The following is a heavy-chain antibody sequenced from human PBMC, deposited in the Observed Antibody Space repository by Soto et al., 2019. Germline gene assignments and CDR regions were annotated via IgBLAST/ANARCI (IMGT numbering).Heavy chain of an antibody. D-gene: IGHD6-13*01. Sequence: ASVKVSCKASGYTFTSYGISWVRQAPGQGLERMGWISAYNGNTNYAQKLQGRVTMTTDTSTSTAYMELRSLISDDTAVYYCARNVGGGIAAAGTSALGYWGQGTLVTVSS. CDR2: ISAYNGNT. CDR3: ARNVGGGIAAAGTSALGY. CDR1: GYTFTSYG. V-gene: IGHV1-18*01. J-gene: IGHJ4*02.